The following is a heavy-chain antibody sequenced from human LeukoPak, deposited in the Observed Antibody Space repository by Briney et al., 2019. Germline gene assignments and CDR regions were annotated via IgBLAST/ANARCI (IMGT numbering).Heavy chain of an antibody. J-gene: IGHJ2*01. V-gene: IGHV5-51*01. CDR1: GYSFTSYW. Sequence: GESLQISCKGSGYSFTSYWIGWVRQMPGKGLEWMGIIYPGDSDTRYSPSFQGQVSISAAKSISTAYLQWSSLQALDTAIYYCARRAYYDSSGYNWYFDLWGRGTLVTVSS. CDR3: ARRAYYDSSGYNWYFDL. CDR2: IYPGDSDT. D-gene: IGHD3-22*01.